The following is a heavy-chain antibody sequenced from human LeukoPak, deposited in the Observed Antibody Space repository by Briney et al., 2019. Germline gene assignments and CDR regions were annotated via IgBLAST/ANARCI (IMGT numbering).Heavy chain of an antibody. CDR2: ISSSGSTI. D-gene: IGHD2-15*01. J-gene: IGHJ6*03. Sequence: PGGSLRLSCAASGFTFSSYEMNWVRQAPGKGLEWVSYISSSGSTIYYADSVKGRFTISRDNAKNSLYLQMNSLRAEDTAVYYCARTQWGYCSGGSCYSSDYYYYMDVWGKGTTVTVSS. V-gene: IGHV3-48*03. CDR1: GFTFSSYE. CDR3: ARTQWGYCSGGSCYSSDYYYYMDV.